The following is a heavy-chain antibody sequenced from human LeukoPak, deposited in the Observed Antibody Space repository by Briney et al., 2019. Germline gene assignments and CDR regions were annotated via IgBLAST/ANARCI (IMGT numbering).Heavy chain of an antibody. CDR2: ISSSGSTI. D-gene: IGHD3-3*01. V-gene: IGHV3-48*03. Sequence: PGGSLRLSCAASGFTFSSYEMNWVRQAPGKGLEWVSYISSSGSTIYHADSVKGRFTISRDNAKNSLYLQMNSLRAEDTAVYYCARERRTLSGNSCDYWGQGTLVTVSS. CDR3: ARERRTLSGNSCDY. J-gene: IGHJ4*02. CDR1: GFTFSSYE.